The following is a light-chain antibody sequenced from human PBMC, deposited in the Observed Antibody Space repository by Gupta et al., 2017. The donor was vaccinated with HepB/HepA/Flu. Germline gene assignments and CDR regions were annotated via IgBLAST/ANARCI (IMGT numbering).Light chain of an antibody. J-gene: IGKJ4*01. CDR2: SAS. Sequence: DVQVTQSPASLSASTGERATITCRARQHIKTYLNWYQQKPGNAPNLLIYSASTLHSGIPSRFSCSGSGTDFTLTISSLQPEDFGTYYCQQSGSSPLTFGRGTKVEIK. CDR1: QHIKTY. V-gene: IGKV1-39*01. CDR3: QQSGSSPLT.